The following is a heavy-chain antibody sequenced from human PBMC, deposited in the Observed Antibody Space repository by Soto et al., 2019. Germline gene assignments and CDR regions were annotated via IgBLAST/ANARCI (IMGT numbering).Heavy chain of an antibody. D-gene: IGHD3-3*01. Sequence: SETLSLTCTVSGGSISSSSYYWGWIRQPPGKGLEWIGSIYYSGSTYYNPSLKSRVTISVDTPKNQFSLKLSSVTAADTAVYYCARGGSHGLRFLEWPPAYYGMDVWGQGTTVTVSS. V-gene: IGHV4-39*01. J-gene: IGHJ6*02. CDR2: IYYSGST. CDR3: ARGGSHGLRFLEWPPAYYGMDV. CDR1: GGSISSSSYY.